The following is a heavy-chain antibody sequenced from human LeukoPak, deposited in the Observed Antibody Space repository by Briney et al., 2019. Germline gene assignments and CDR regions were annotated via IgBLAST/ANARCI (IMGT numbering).Heavy chain of an antibody. CDR1: GYTFTGYY. D-gene: IGHD5-12*01. CDR2: INPNSGGT. CDR3: ARGDIVATFSDLFDY. J-gene: IGHJ4*02. V-gene: IGHV1-2*02. Sequence: ASVKVSCKASGYTFTGYYMHWVRQAPGQGLEWMGWINPNSGGTNYAQKFQGRVTMTRDTSISTAYMELSRLRSDDTAVYYCARGDIVATFSDLFDYWGQGTLVTVSS.